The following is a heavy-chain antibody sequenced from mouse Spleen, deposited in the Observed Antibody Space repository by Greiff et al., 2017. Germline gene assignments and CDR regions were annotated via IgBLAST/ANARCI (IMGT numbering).Heavy chain of an antibody. D-gene: IGHD3-3*01. J-gene: IGHJ1*01. CDR2: ISSGSSTI. CDR1: GFTFSSFG. V-gene: IGHV5-17*02. Sequence: DVMLVESGGGLVQPGGSRKLSCAASGFTFSSFGMHWVRQAPEKGLEWVAYISSGSSTIYYADTVKGRFTISRDNPKNTLFLQMTSLRSEDTAMYYCARRRDGSYWYFDVWGAGTTVTVSS. CDR3: ARRRDGSYWYFDV.